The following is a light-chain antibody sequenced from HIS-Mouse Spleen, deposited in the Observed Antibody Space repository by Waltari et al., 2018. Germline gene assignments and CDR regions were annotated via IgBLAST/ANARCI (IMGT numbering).Light chain of an antibody. J-gene: IGLJ2*01. CDR1: SSDVGSYNI. CDR3: CSYAGSSTVV. V-gene: IGLV2-23*01. CDR2: EGS. Sequence: QSALTQPASVSGSPGHSIPISCTGTSSDVGSYNIVSWYQQHPGKAPKLMIYEGSKRPSGVSNRFSGSKSGNTASLTISGLQAEDEADYYCCSYAGSSTVVFGGGTKLTVL.